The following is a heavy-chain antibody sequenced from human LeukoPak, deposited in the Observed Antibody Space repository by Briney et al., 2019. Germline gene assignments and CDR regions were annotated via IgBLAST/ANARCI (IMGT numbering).Heavy chain of an antibody. CDR3: AREGYCSSTSCYFPFDI. Sequence: SETLPLTCTVSGASISSYYWSWVRHPAGKGLEWIGRIYPSGSTNYNPSLKSRVTMSVDTSKNQFSLNLSSVTAADTAVYYCAREGYCSSTSCYFPFDIWGQGTMVTVSS. J-gene: IGHJ3*02. V-gene: IGHV4-4*07. CDR2: IYPSGST. D-gene: IGHD2-2*01. CDR1: GASISSYY.